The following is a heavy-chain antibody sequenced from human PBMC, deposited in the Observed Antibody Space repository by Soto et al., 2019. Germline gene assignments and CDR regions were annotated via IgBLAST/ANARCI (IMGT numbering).Heavy chain of an antibody. CDR1: GFTCSNYE. D-gene: IGHD3-3*01. Sequence: EVQLVESGGGLVQPGGSLRLSCAAAGFTCSNYEMNWRRQAPGKGLEWVSYISSSGSTIYYADSVKGRFTISRDNAKNSLYRQMNSLREDDTAVYYCAGGGVVSLGYWGQGTLVTVSS. CDR3: AGGGVVSLGY. J-gene: IGHJ4*02. V-gene: IGHV3-48*03. CDR2: ISSSGSTI.